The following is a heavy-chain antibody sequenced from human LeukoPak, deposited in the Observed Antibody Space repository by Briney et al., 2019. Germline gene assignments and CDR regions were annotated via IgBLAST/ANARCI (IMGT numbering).Heavy chain of an antibody. V-gene: IGHV3-30*18. D-gene: IGHD3-22*01. CDR1: GFTFSSYG. J-gene: IGHJ4*02. CDR2: ISYDGSNK. Sequence: GRSLTLSCAASGFTFSSYGMHWVRQAPGKGLEWVAVISYDGSNKYYADSVKGRFTISRDNSKNTLYLQMNSLRAEGTAVYYCAKARPYYYDSSGSSAFDYWGQGTLVTVSS. CDR3: AKARPYYYDSSGSSAFDY.